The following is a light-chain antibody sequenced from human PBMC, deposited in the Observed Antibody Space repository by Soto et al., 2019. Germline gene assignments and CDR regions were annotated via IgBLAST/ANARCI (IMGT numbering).Light chain of an antibody. V-gene: IGKV3-15*01. CDR1: QSVRSN. J-gene: IGKJ1*01. CDR2: GAF. Sequence: EIVMTQSPVTLSVSPGERATLSCRASQSVRSNLAGYQQKPGQAPSLLIYGAFTRATGIPTRFSGTGSGTEFTLTISSLQSEDFALYYCQQYNDWLLTFGQGTKVEV. CDR3: QQYNDWLLT.